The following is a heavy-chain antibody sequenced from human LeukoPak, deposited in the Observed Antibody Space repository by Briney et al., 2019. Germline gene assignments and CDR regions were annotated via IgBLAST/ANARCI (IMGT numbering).Heavy chain of an antibody. CDR1: GFTFSSYD. V-gene: IGHV3-23*01. CDR3: AKDLSGYCSGASCY. CDR2: ISGSGGST. J-gene: IGHJ4*02. Sequence: GGSLRLSCAASGFTFSSYDMSWVRQAPGKGLEGVSAISGSGGSTYSADAVEGRITITRNSSKNKLYMQMNRLRAEDTAVYYCAKDLSGYCSGASCYWGQGTLVTVSS. D-gene: IGHD2-15*01.